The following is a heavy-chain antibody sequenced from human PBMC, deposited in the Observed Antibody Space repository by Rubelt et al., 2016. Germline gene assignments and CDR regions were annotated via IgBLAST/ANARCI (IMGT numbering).Heavy chain of an antibody. CDR3: AKDRSSSSILYGMDV. Sequence: EVQLVESGGGLVQPGRSLRLSCTASGFSFGDYAMTWFRQAPGKGLEWVSTISDGGGSAYYADSVKGRFTISRDNSKKSLYLQMNSLRSEDMAVYFCAKDRSSSSILYGMDVWGQGTTVTVSS. J-gene: IGHJ6*02. CDR1: GFSFGDYA. CDR2: ISDGGGSA. D-gene: IGHD2-2*01. V-gene: IGHV3-23*04.